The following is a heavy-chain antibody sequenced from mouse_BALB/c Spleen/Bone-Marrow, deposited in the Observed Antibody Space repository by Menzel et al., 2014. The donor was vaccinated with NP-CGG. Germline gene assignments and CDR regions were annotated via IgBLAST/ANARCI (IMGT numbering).Heavy chain of an antibody. CDR1: GFTFSSYT. D-gene: IGHD3-1*01. Sequence: EVKLVESGGGLVQPGESLKLSCAASGFTFSSYTMSWVRQTPEKRLEWVAYISNGGGSTSYPDTVKGRFTISRDNAKNTLYLQMSSLKSEDTAMYYCSRHVGNPYAMDYWGQGTSVAVSS. CDR2: ISNGGGST. J-gene: IGHJ4*01. CDR3: SRHVGNPYAMDY. V-gene: IGHV5-12-2*01.